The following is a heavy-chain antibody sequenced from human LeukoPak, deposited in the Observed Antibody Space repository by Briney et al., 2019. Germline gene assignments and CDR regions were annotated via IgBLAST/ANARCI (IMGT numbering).Heavy chain of an antibody. Sequence: GASVEVSCKVSGYTLTELSMHWVRQAPGKGLERMGGFDPEDGETIYAQKFQGRVTMTEDTSTDTAYMELSSLKSEDTAVYYCAREPLAGGYYYYMDVWGKGTTVTVSS. V-gene: IGHV1-24*01. CDR1: GYTLTELS. J-gene: IGHJ6*03. CDR3: AREPLAGGYYYYMDV. CDR2: FDPEDGET. D-gene: IGHD3-10*01.